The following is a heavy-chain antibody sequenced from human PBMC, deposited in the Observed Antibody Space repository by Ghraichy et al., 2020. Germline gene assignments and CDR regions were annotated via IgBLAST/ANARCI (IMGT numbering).Heavy chain of an antibody. CDR3: ARLNLEDYYDSSGYPDY. CDR2: IYYSGST. J-gene: IGHJ4*02. D-gene: IGHD3-22*01. Sequence: ESLNISCTVSGGSISSSSYYWGWIRQPPGKGLEWIGSIYYSGSTYYNPSLKSRVTISVDTSKNQFSLKLSSVTAADTAVYYCARLNLEDYYDSSGYPDYWGQGTLVTVSS. V-gene: IGHV4-39*01. CDR1: GGSISSSSYY.